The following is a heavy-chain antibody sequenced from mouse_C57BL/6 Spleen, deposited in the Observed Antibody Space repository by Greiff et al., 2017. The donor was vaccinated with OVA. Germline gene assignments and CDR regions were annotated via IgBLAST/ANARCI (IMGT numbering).Heavy chain of an antibody. CDR3: ARARRDYAMDY. J-gene: IGHJ4*01. CDR2: INPNNGGT. CDR1: GYTFTDYY. V-gene: IGHV1-26*01. Sequence: EVQLQQSGPELVQPGDSVKISCTASGYTFTDYYMNWVKLSHGKSLEWIGVINPNNGGTSYNQKFKGKATVTVDKSSSTAYMDLRSLTSEDSAVYYCARARRDYAMDYRGKGTSVTVSS.